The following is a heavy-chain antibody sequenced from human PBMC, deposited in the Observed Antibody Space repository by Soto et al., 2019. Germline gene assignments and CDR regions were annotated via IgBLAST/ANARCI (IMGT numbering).Heavy chain of an antibody. CDR3: SRVRLRGYDSSGFYS. CDR1: GYTFTSYY. D-gene: IGHD3-22*01. CDR2: INAGNGNT. Sequence: ASVKVSCKASGYTFTSYYMHWVRQAPGQGLEWMGWINAGNGNTKYSQKFQGRVTITTATSTNTVYMELSSLKSDDTAVYYCSRVRLRGYDSSGFYSRGQGTMVTAPQ. J-gene: IGHJ4*02. V-gene: IGHV1-3*01.